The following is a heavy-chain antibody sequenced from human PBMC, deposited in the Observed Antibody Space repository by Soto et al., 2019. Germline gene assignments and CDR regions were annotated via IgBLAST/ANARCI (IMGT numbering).Heavy chain of an antibody. Sequence: HEHLVQSGAEVKRPGASLKVSCKASGYSFTGYYIHWVRQATGQGLEWMGWINPDSGATNYAQNFQGRVTLTSDTSISKASMDLTRLTSDDTAVYSCARGDYGTGGYPFPYFDYWGQGTLVIVSS. CDR2: INPDSGAT. CDR1: GYSFTGYY. J-gene: IGHJ4*02. D-gene: IGHD2-8*02. V-gene: IGHV1-2*02. CDR3: ARGDYGTGGYPFPYFDY.